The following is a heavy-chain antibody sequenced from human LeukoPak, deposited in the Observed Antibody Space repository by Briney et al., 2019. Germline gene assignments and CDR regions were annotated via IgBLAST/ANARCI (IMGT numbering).Heavy chain of an antibody. Sequence: KPSETLSLTCTVSGVSISSGGYYWRWIRQHPGKGLEWIGYIYYSGSTYYNPSLKSQFTISVDTSKNQFSLKLSSVTAADTAVYYCAREGQQLFQIDYWGQGTLVTVSS. CDR3: AREGQQLFQIDY. D-gene: IGHD6-13*01. CDR2: IYYSGST. J-gene: IGHJ4*02. V-gene: IGHV4-31*01. CDR1: GVSISSGGYY.